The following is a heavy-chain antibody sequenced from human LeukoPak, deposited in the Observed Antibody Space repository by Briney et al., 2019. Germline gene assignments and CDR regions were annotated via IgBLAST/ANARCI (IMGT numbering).Heavy chain of an antibody. J-gene: IGHJ4*02. V-gene: IGHV4-39*07. CDR2: IYYSGST. D-gene: IGHD1-26*01. CDR1: GGSISGSSYY. Sequence: PSETLSLTCTVSGGSISGSSYYWGWIRQPPGKGLEWIGSIYYSGSTYYNPSLKSRVTISVDTSKNQFSLKLSSVTAADTAVYYCARVTVGASWFDYWGQGTLVTVSS. CDR3: ARVTVGASWFDY.